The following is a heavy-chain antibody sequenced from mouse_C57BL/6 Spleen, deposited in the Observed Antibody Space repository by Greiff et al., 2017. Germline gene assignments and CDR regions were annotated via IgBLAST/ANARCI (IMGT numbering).Heavy chain of an antibody. D-gene: IGHD2-1*01. CDR3: ARSYYVHY. J-gene: IGHJ4*01. CDR1: GYAFSSSW. CDR2: IYPGDGDT. V-gene: IGHV1-82*01. Sequence: VQLQQSGPELVKPGASVKISCKASGYAFSSSWMNWVKQRPGKGLEWIGRIYPGDGDTNYNGKFKGKATLTADKSSSTAYMQLSSLTSEDSAVYFCARSYYVHYWGQGTSVTVSS.